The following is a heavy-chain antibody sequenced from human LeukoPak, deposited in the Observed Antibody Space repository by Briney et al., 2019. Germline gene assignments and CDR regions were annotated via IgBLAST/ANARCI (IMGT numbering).Heavy chain of an antibody. CDR3: AAHYYDSSGYFDY. V-gene: IGHV1-69*05. D-gene: IGHD3-22*01. CDR2: IIPIFGTA. J-gene: IGHJ4*02. Sequence: SVKVSCXASGGTFSSYAISWVRQAPGQGLEWMGRIIPIFGTANYAQKFQGRVMITTDESTSTAYMELSSLRSEDTAVYYCAAHYYDSSGYFDYWGQGTLVTVSS. CDR1: GGTFSSYA.